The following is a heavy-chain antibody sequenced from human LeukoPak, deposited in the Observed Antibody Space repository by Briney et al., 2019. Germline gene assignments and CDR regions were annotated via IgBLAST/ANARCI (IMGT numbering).Heavy chain of an antibody. Sequence: SETLSITCAVSGASIRNSSFYWGWIRQPPGKGLEWIASIYNSGTTYYNPSLKSRITIFVDTSKNQVSLKLRSVTAADTAVYYCARHAVEGKCLQFSYFNFWGQGSLVTVSS. J-gene: IGHJ4*02. CDR1: GASIRNSSFY. CDR3: ARHAVEGKCLQFSYFNF. D-gene: IGHD5-24*01. V-gene: IGHV4-39*01. CDR2: IYNSGTT.